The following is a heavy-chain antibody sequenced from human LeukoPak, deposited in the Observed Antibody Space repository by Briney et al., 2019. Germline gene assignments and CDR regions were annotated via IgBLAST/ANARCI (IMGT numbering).Heavy chain of an antibody. CDR3: ARLDYSDIYFDY. CDR2: IYYSGST. Sequence: SETLSLTCTVSGGSIISWSYYWGWIRQPPGKGLEWIGSIYYSGSTYYNPSLKSRVTISVDTSKNQFSLKLSSVTAADTAVYYCARLDYSDIYFDYWGQGALVTVSS. J-gene: IGHJ4*02. V-gene: IGHV4-39*01. D-gene: IGHD3-22*01. CDR1: GGSIISWSYY.